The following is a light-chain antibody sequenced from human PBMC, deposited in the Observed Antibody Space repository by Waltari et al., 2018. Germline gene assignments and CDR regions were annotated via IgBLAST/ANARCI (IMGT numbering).Light chain of an antibody. CDR1: SGDVGVSTS. CDR3: CSYAANKVV. J-gene: IGLJ2*01. Sequence: QSDLTQPRSVSGFPEQSVTISCTGPSGDVGVSTSFSWYQQIPGKAPKLIIYDFSKRPSGVPDRFSGSMSDNTASLTVSGLQAEDEADYFCCSYAANKVVFGGGTRLTVL. V-gene: IGLV2-11*01. CDR2: DFS.